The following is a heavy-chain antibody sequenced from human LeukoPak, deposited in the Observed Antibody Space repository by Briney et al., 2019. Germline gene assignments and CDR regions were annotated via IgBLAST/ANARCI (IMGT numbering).Heavy chain of an antibody. Sequence: SETLSLTCAVYGGSFSGYYWSWLRQPPGKGLEWIAEINHSGSTNYNPSLKSRVTISVDTSKNKFSLKLSSVTAADTAVYYCARVRGITMVRGVTAKGNYYYYGMDVWGKGTTVSVSS. CDR3: ARVRGITMVRGVTAKGNYYYYGMDV. V-gene: IGHV4-34*01. J-gene: IGHJ6*04. CDR1: GGSFSGYY. D-gene: IGHD3-10*01. CDR2: INHSGST.